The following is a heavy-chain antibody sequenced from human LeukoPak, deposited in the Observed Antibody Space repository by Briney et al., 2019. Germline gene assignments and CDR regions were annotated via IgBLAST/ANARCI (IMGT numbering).Heavy chain of an antibody. CDR1: GGSISGHY. J-gene: IGHJ5*02. Sequence: SETLSLTCTVSGGSISGHYWYWIRQPPGKGLEWIGYIYYSGAMKYNPSLESRATISVDTSKNQFSLKLNSVTAADTAVYYCARGEDYKSSRFDPWGQGTLVTVSS. V-gene: IGHV4-59*11. CDR2: IYYSGAM. D-gene: IGHD4-11*01. CDR3: ARGEDYKSSRFDP.